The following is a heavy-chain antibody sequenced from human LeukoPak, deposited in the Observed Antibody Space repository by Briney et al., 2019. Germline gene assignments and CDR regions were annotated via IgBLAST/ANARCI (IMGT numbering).Heavy chain of an antibody. J-gene: IGHJ4*02. CDR3: ARGAGDSYGYDY. Sequence: SETLSLTCTVSGGSISSYYCSWIRQPPGKGLEWIGYIYYSGSTNYNPSLKSRITMSVDTSKNHFSLKLSSVTAADTAVYYCARGAGDSYGYDYWGQGTLVTVSS. V-gene: IGHV4-59*01. D-gene: IGHD5-18*01. CDR2: IYYSGST. CDR1: GGSISSYY.